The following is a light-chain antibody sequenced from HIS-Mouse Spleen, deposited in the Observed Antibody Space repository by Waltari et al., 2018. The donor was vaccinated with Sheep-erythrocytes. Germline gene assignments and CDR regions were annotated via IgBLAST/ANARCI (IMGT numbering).Light chain of an antibody. Sequence: DIQMTQYPSSLSASVGDRVTITCQASQDISNSLNWYQQKPGKAPKLLIYDESNLDTGVPSRFSGSGSGTDFTFTISSLQPEDIATYYCQQYDNLLTFGGGTKVEIK. CDR2: DES. CDR3: QQYDNLLT. J-gene: IGKJ4*01. CDR1: QDISNS. V-gene: IGKV1-33*01.